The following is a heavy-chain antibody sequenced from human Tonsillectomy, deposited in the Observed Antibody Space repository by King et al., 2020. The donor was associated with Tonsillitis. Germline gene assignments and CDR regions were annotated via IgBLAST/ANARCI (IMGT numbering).Heavy chain of an antibody. Sequence: AQLVQSGAEVKKPGDPLKISCKGSGYSFITYWIAWVRQMPGKGLEWMGIIYPGDSDTRYSPSFQGQVTISADKSITTAYLQWSSLKASDTAIYYCARGRSSFDYWGQGILVTVSS. V-gene: IGHV5-51*03. CDR3: ARGRSSFDY. D-gene: IGHD6-19*01. J-gene: IGHJ4*02. CDR1: GYSFITYW. CDR2: IYPGDSDT.